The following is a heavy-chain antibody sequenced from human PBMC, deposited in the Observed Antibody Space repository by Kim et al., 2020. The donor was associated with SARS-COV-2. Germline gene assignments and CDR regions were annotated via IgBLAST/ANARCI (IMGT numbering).Heavy chain of an antibody. Sequence: GGSLRLSCAASGFIFSNYGMHWVRQAPGKGLEWVAVIWYVEKSEYYADSVRGRFTISRDNSKDTVYLQMNSLRAEDTAVYYCARGLYSSTADAFDIWG. D-gene: IGHD2-2*01. CDR3: ARGLYSSTADAFDI. CDR1: GFIFSNYG. V-gene: IGHV3-33*01. J-gene: IGHJ3*02. CDR2: IWYVEKSE.